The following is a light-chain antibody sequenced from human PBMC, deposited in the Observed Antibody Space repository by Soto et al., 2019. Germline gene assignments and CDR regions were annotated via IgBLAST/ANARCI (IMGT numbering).Light chain of an antibody. CDR1: QTVTSSY. Sequence: EIVLTQSPGTLSLSPGERATLSCRASQTVTSSYFAWYQQRPGQAPRLLIYATSSRATGIPDRFSGSGSGTDFTLTISSLESEDFAVYYCQQRSNSITFGQGTRLEIK. CDR3: QQRSNSIT. J-gene: IGKJ5*01. V-gene: IGKV3D-20*02. CDR2: ATS.